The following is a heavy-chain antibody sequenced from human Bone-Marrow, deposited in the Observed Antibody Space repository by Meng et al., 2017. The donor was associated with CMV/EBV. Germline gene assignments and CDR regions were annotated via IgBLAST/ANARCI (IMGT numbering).Heavy chain of an antibody. J-gene: IGHJ4*02. D-gene: IGHD1-1*01. CDR1: GFPLRNYA. CDR2: THAGDGGA. Sequence: GESLKISCAASGFPLRNYAMSWVRQAPGKGLECVSITHAGDGGAHYADSVKGRFTISRDNSKNTLYLQMNTVTAEDTAIYYCAHDTGTRGFDNWAQGTLVTVSS. V-gene: IGHV3-23*03. CDR3: AHDTGTRGFDN.